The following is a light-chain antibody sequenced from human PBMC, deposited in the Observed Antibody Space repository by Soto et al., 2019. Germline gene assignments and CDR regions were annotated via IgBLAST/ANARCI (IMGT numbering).Light chain of an antibody. V-gene: IGLV2-8*01. CDR1: NSDIGAYDY. CDR2: EVS. CDR3: SSHGGANNFYV. Sequence: QSVLTQPTSVSGSPGQSVTISCTGTNSDIGAYDYVSWYQQHPGKVPKLMIYEVSKRPSGVPDRFSASKSGNTASLTVSGLQAEDEADYYCSSHGGANNFYVFGTGTKVTVL. J-gene: IGLJ1*01.